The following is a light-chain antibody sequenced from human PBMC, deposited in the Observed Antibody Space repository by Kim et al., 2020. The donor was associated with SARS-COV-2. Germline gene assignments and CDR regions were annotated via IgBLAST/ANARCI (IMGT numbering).Light chain of an antibody. Sequence: GQSITISCTGNSSDLFYYNFISWFQQHPGKAPTLIIFDVNHRPSGISNRFSGSKSGNTASLTISGLQAEDEADYHCSTYASGNSRIFGGGTQLTVL. J-gene: IGLJ2*01. CDR2: DVN. V-gene: IGLV2-14*03. CDR3: STYASGNSRI. CDR1: SSDLFYYNF.